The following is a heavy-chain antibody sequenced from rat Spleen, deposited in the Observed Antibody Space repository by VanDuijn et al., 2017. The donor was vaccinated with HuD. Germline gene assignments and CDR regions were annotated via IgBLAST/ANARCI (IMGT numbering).Heavy chain of an antibody. D-gene: IGHD1-1*01. CDR3: AREGFEVTFAY. J-gene: IGHJ3*01. Sequence: EVQLVESGGDLVQPGRSLKLSCAASGFTFSNYDMAWVRQAPTKGLEWVSSINTDGGTTYYPDSVKGRFTISRDNAENTVYLQMNSLRSGDTATYYWAREGFEVTFAYWGQGTLVTVSS. V-gene: IGHV5S13*01. CDR1: GFTFSNYD. CDR2: INTDGGTT.